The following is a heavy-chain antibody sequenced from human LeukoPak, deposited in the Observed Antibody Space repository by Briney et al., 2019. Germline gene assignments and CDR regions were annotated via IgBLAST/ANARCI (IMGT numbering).Heavy chain of an antibody. J-gene: IGHJ3*02. D-gene: IGHD3-3*01. CDR1: GFTFSSYS. CDR2: ISSSSSTI. V-gene: IGHV3-48*01. CDR3: ARANTPYYDFWSGYRHDAFDI. Sequence: GGSLRLSCAASGFTFSSYSMNWVRQAPGKGPEWVSYISSSSSTIYYADSVKGRFTISRDNAKNSLYLQMNSLRAEDTAVYYCARANTPYYDFWSGYRHDAFDIWGQGTMVTVSS.